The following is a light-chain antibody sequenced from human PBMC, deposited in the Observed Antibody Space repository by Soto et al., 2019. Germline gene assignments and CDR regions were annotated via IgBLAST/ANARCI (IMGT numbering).Light chain of an antibody. CDR1: QSVSYY. Sequence: ETVMTQSPATLSVSPGERATLSCRTSQSVSYYLAWYQQKPGQAPRLLMYGASTRATGIPARFSGSGSGTEFTLTIISLQVADFAVYYCQQYNNWPGRAFGQGTKLEIK. J-gene: IGKJ2*01. CDR2: GAS. CDR3: QQYNNWPGRA. V-gene: IGKV3-15*01.